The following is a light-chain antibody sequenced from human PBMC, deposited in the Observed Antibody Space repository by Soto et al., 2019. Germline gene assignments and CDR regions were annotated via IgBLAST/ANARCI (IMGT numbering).Light chain of an antibody. J-gene: IGKJ4*01. V-gene: IGKV3-20*01. CDR1: QSGRSSY. CDR2: GAS. CDR3: QQYGNSPLT. Sequence: IVLTQSPGTLSXSPXHRATLSCRASQSGRSSYFALDQQQPGQAPRLLIFGASPRAPGIPDRFSGSGSGTDFTLTIRKLEPEDFALFYCQQYGNSPLTFGGGTKVDI.